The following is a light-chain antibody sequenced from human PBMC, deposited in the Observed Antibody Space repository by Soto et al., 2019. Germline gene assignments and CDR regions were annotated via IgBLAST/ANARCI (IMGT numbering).Light chain of an antibody. CDR2: EGS. CDR1: SSDVGSYNL. J-gene: IGLJ1*01. V-gene: IGLV2-23*01. CDR3: CSYAASSAYV. Sequence: LTQPASVSGSPGQSITISCTGTSSDVGSYNLVSWYQQHPGKAPKLMIYEGSKRPSGVSNRFSGSKSGNTASLTISGLQAEDYADYYCCSYAASSAYVSGTGSNVTVL.